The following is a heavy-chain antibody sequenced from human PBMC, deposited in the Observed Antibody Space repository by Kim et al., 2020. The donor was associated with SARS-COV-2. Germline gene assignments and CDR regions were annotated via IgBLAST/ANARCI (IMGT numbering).Heavy chain of an antibody. CDR2: IRTRGYGGTT. Sequence: GGSLRLSCTASGFISGDYAMSWFRQAPGKGLEWVGFIRTRGYGGTTEYAASGTGRLSISRDESKSSGYLQMNSPKIEDTSVYYCTRFRSSAYYYGMDVWGRGTPVTVSS. V-gene: IGHV3-49*03. CDR1: GFISGDYA. D-gene: IGHD6-6*01. J-gene: IGHJ6*01. CDR3: TRFRSSAYYYGMDV.